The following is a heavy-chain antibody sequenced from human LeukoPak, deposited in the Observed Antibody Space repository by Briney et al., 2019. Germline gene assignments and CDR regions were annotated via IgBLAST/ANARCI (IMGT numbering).Heavy chain of an antibody. CDR2: INTYNGNT. J-gene: IGHJ4*02. CDR3: ARHVRPIGSSWNQFNFDY. CDR1: GYTFTSYG. Sequence: GASVKVSCKASGYTFTSYGISWVRQAPGQGLEWMGWINTYNGNTNYAQKLQGRVTMTTDTSTSTAYMELRSLRSDDTAVYYCARHVRPIGSSWNQFNFDYWGQGTLVTVSS. V-gene: IGHV1-18*01. D-gene: IGHD6-13*01.